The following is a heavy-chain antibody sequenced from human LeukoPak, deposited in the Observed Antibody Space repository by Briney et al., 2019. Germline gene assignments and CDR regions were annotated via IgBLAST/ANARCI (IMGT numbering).Heavy chain of an antibody. CDR2: IYYSGST. Sequence: SETLSLTCTVSGGSISSYYWSWIRQPPEKGLEWIGYIYYSGSTNYNPSLKSRVTISVDTSKNQFSLKLSSVTAADMAVYYCASSRDGYNPDWGQGTLVTVSS. J-gene: IGHJ4*02. CDR3: ASSRDGYNPD. D-gene: IGHD5-24*01. V-gene: IGHV4-59*01. CDR1: GGSISSYY.